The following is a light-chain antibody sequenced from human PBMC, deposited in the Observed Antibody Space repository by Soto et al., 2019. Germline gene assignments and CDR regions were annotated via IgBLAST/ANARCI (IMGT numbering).Light chain of an antibody. CDR1: SSDVGGYNY. CDR2: EVS. Sequence: QSALPQPASVSGSPGQSIAISCTGTSSDVGGYNYVSWYQQHPGKAPKLMIHEVSNRPSGISDRFSGSKSGNTASLTISGLQADDEADYYCSSHTSYSTRVFGTGTKLTVL. CDR3: SSHTSYSTRV. J-gene: IGLJ1*01. V-gene: IGLV2-14*01.